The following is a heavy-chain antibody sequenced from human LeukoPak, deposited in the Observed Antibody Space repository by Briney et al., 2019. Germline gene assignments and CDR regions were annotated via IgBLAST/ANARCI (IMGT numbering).Heavy chain of an antibody. D-gene: IGHD5-18*01. CDR1: GYTFTSYD. CDR2: MNPNSGNT. V-gene: IGHV1-8*01. Sequence: GASVKVSCKASGYTFTSYDINWVRQATGQRLEWMVWMNPNSGNTGYAQKFQGRVTMTRNTSISTAYMDLSRLRSDDTAVYYCARVASWGYSYGLLNFDFWGQGTLVTVSS. CDR3: ARVASWGYSYGLLNFDF. J-gene: IGHJ4*02.